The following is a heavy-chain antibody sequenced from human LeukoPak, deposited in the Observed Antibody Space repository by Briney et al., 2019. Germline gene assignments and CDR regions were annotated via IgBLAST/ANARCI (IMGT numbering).Heavy chain of an antibody. D-gene: IGHD2-15*01. CDR3: ARXRVSXXTWXSTYYYYFYMDV. Sequence: SDDSXTMYYWTWIRQPPGKGLEWIGYVDHTGSTNFNPSLNGRVSISRDTTKNLFSLRLRSVTAADTAVYFWARXRVSXXTWXSTYYYYFYMDVWGKGTTVTVSS. CDR1: DDSXTMYY. V-gene: IGHV4-59*01. CDR2: VDHTGST. J-gene: IGHJ6*03.